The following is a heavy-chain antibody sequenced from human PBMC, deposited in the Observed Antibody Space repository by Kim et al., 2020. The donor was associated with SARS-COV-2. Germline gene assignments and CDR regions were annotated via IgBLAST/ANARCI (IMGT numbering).Heavy chain of an antibody. J-gene: IGHJ6*02. Sequence: GGSLRLSCSASGFTFSSYAMHWVRQAPGKGLEYVSAISSNGGSPYYADSVKGRFTISRDNSKNTLYLQMSSLRAEDTAVYYCVKVVVTGTTWRYYGMDVWGQGTTVTVSS. CDR1: GFTFSSYA. CDR2: ISSNGGSP. V-gene: IGHV3-64D*06. CDR3: VKVVVTGTTWRYYGMDV. D-gene: IGHD1-20*01.